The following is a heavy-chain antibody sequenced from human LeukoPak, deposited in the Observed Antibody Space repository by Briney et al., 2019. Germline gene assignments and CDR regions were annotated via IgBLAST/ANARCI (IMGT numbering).Heavy chain of an antibody. CDR2: MRYDGSNR. CDR3: AKGVKVPLLRYFSYYMDV. Sequence: PGGSLRLSCVASGFTFSSYGMHWVRQAPGKGLEWVAFMRYDGSNRNYADSVKGRFTISRDNSKNTLYLQMNSLRAEDTAVYYCAKGVKVPLLRYFSYYMDVWGKGTTVTISS. V-gene: IGHV3-30*02. CDR1: GFTFSSYG. D-gene: IGHD3-9*01. J-gene: IGHJ6*03.